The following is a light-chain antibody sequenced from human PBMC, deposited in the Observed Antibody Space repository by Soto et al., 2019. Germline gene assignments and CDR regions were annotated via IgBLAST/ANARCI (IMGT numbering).Light chain of an antibody. V-gene: IGLV2-11*01. CDR1: SSDVGRYNY. CDR2: GVN. J-gene: IGLJ3*02. Sequence: QSVLTQPRSVSGSPGQSVTISCTGTSSDVGRYNYVSWYQHHPGKAPKLMIYGVNERPSGVPDRFSGSKSGNTASPTISGLQAEDEADYHCCSYAGSYILVFGGGTKVTVL. CDR3: CSYAGSYILV.